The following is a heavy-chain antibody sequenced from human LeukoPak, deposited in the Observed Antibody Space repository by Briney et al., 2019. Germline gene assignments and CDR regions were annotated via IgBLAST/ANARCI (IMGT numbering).Heavy chain of an antibody. Sequence: SVKVSCKASGGTFSSYAISWVRQAPGQGLEWMGRIIPILGIANYAQKFQGRVTITADKSTSTAYMELSSLGSDDTAVYYCARQGGPMTVVVKVASDIWGQGTMVTVSS. V-gene: IGHV1-69*04. D-gene: IGHD3-22*01. CDR1: GGTFSSYA. CDR3: ARQGGPMTVVVKVASDI. CDR2: IIPILGIA. J-gene: IGHJ3*02.